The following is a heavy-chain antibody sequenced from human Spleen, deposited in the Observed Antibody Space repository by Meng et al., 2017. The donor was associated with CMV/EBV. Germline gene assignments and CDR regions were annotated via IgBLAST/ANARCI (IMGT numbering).Heavy chain of an antibody. Sequence: GESLKISCAASGFTFRSHALSWVRQAPGKGLEWVATITSGGTTHYADSVRGRCTISRDNSNNTLYLQMNSLRAEDTAVYFCARLLEWLLSAFDSWGQGAPVTVSS. V-gene: IGHV3-23*01. CDR2: ITSGGTT. CDR3: ARLLEWLLSAFDS. D-gene: IGHD3-3*01. J-gene: IGHJ4*02. CDR1: GFTFRSHA.